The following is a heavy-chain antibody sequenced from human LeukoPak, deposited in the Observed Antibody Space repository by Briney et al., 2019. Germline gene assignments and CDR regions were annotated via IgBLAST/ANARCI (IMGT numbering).Heavy chain of an antibody. CDR3: ARVKLGATVTTFHYYCMDV. CDR2: ITSGSSHI. D-gene: IGHD4-11*01. J-gene: IGHJ6*03. CDR1: GFTFSHYS. Sequence: GGYLTFYCAASGFTFSHYSIDWLGQAPGQGLKRVSSITSGSSHIYYADSVKGRFTISRDNAKYSLYLQMNSLRADDTAIYYCARVKLGATVTTFHYYCMDVWGVGTTVTVSS. V-gene: IGHV3-21*01.